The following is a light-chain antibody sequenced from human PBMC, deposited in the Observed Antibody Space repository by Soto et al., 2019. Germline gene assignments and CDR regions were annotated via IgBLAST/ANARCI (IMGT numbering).Light chain of an antibody. V-gene: IGKV1-9*01. CDR1: QAISSY. CDR3: QQLNSYPGT. CDR2: AAS. J-gene: IGKJ1*01. Sequence: ASVGNRDLGGRRASQAISSYLAWYQQKPGKAPKLLIYAASTLQSGVPSRFSGSGSGTEFTLTISSLQPEDFATYYCQQLNSYPGTFGQGTKVDIK.